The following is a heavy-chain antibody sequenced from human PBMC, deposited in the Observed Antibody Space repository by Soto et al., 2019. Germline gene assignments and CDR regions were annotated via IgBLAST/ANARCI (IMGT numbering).Heavy chain of an antibody. D-gene: IGHD5-12*01. CDR3: ARSAGYDTPFDY. V-gene: IGHV4-30-4*01. CDR2: IYYSGST. CDR1: GGSISSGDYY. Sequence: SETLSLTCTVSGGSISSGDYYWSWLRQPPGKGLEWIGYIYYSGSTYYNPSLKSRVTISVDTTKNHFSLKLSSVTAADTAVYYCARSAGYDTPFDYWGQGTLVTVSS. J-gene: IGHJ4*02.